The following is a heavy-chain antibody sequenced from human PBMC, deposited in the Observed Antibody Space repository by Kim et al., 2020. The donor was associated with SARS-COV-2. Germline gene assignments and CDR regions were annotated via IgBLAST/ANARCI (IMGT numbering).Heavy chain of an antibody. V-gene: IGHV3-23*01. D-gene: IGHD3-3*01. CDR3: TNGGVGTNYHYFDY. J-gene: IGHJ4*02. CDR1: GFAFSNYA. CDR2: MRVRRGTACTA. Sequence: GGSLRLSFAASGFAFSNYALSLVRQAPRRRQSVVLGMRVRRGTACTAYHPDSVKGRFTVSRDKSKNTLYLQMNSLRAEDTAIYSCTNGGVGTNYHYFDYWGQGTLVTVSA.